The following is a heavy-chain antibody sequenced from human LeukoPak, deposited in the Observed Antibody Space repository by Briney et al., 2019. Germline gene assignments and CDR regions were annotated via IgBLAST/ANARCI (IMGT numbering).Heavy chain of an antibody. CDR2: INSDGSST. D-gene: IGHD4-17*01. V-gene: IGHV3-74*01. J-gene: IGHJ4*02. CDR3: AREGGTTGDY. Sequence: GGSLRLSCAASGFTFSSYWMHWVRQAPGKGPVWVSRINSDGSSTSYADSVKGRFTISRDNAKNTLYLQMNSLRAEDTAVYYCAREGGTTGDYWGQGTLVTVSS. CDR1: GFTFSSYW.